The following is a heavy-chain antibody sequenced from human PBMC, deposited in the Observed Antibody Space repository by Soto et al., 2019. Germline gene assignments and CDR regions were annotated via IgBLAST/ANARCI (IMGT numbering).Heavy chain of an antibody. Sequence: SETLSLTCTVSGGSISSSSYYWGWIRQPPGKGLEWIGSIYYSGSTYYNPSLKSRVTISVDTSKNHFSLKLSSVTAAETAVYYCARLPYDCSGGSCYPYYFDYWGQGTLVTVSS. CDR2: IYYSGST. CDR1: GGSISSSSYY. V-gene: IGHV4-39*01. J-gene: IGHJ4*02. CDR3: ARLPYDCSGGSCYPYYFDY. D-gene: IGHD2-15*01.